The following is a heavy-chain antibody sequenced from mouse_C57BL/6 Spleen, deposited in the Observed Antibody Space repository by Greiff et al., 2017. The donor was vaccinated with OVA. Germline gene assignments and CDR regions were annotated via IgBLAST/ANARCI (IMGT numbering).Heavy chain of an antibody. J-gene: IGHJ4*01. V-gene: IGHV5-17*01. CDR1: GFTFSDYG. CDR2: ISSGSSTI. Sequence: EVKLMESGGGLVKPGGSLKLSCAASGFTFSDYGMHWVRQAPEKGLEWVAYISSGSSTIYYADTVKGRFTISRDNAKNTLFLQMTSLRSEDTAMYYCARSTMLTTLYYYAMDYWGQGTSVTVSS. CDR3: ARSTMLTTLYYYAMDY. D-gene: IGHD2-2*01.